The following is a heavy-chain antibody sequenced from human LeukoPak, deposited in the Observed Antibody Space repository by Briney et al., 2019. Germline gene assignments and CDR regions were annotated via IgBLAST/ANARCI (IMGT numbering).Heavy chain of an antibody. CDR2: IIPIFGTA. J-gene: IGHJ4*02. V-gene: IGHV1-69*13. D-gene: IGHD3-10*01. CDR1: GGTFSSYA. CDR3: ASSYGSGSYPIFDY. Sequence: SVKVSCKASGGTFSSYAISWVRQAPGQGLEWMGGIIPIFGTANYAQKFQGRVTITADESTSTAYMELSSLRSEDTAVYYCASSYGSGSYPIFDYWGQGTLVTVSS.